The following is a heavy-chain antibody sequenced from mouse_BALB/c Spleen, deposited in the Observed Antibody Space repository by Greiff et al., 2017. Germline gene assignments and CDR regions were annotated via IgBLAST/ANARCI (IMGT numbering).Heavy chain of an antibody. CDR2: IYPGSGST. Sequence: QVQLQQPGAELVKPGTSVKLSCKASGYNFTSYWINWVKLRPGQGLEWIGDIYPGSGSTNYNEKFKSKATLTVDTSSSTAYMQLSSLASEDSALYYCARTGYYFDYWGEGTTLTVSS. D-gene: IGHD4-1*01. CDR1: GYNFTSYW. CDR3: ARTGYYFDY. J-gene: IGHJ2*01. V-gene: IGHV1-55*01.